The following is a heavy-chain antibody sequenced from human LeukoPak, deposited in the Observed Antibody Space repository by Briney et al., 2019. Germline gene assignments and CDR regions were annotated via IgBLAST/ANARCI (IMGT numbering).Heavy chain of an antibody. CDR1: GGTFSSYA. D-gene: IGHD3-3*01. Sequence: SVKVSCKASGGTFSSYAISWVRQAPGQGLEWMGRIIPILGIANYAQKFQGRVTITADKSTSTAYMELSSLRSEDTAVYYCVRSEIFGFYGMDVWGQGTTVTVSS. V-gene: IGHV1-69*04. CDR2: IIPILGIA. J-gene: IGHJ6*02. CDR3: VRSEIFGFYGMDV.